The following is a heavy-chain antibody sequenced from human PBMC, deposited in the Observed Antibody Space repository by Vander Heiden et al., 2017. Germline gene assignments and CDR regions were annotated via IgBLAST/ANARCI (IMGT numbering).Heavy chain of an antibody. CDR2: IWYDGSNK. CDR1: GFTFSSYG. V-gene: IGHV3-33*01. Sequence: QVQLVESGGGVVQPGRSLRLSCAASGFTFSSYGMHWVRQAPGKGLEWVAVIWYDGSNKYYADSVKGRFTISRDNSKNTLYLQMNSLRAEDTAVYYCARDPSNYDSSGYYYGAFDIWGQGTMVTVSS. J-gene: IGHJ3*02. D-gene: IGHD3-22*01. CDR3: ARDPSNYDSSGYYYGAFDI.